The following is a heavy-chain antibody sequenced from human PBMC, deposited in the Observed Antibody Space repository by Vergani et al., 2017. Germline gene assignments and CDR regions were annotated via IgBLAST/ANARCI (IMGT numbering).Heavy chain of an antibody. CDR2: ISAYNGNT. CDR3: AREVYYDSSGYAPWGYYYYGMDV. D-gene: IGHD3-22*01. CDR1: GYTFTSYG. J-gene: IGHJ6*02. Sequence: QVQLVQSGAEVKKPGASVKVSCKASGYTFTSYGISWVRQAPGQGLEWMGWISAYNGNTNYAQKLQGRVTMTTDTSTSTAYKELRSLRSDDTAVYYCAREVYYDSSGYAPWGYYYYGMDVWGQGTTVTVSS. V-gene: IGHV1-18*01.